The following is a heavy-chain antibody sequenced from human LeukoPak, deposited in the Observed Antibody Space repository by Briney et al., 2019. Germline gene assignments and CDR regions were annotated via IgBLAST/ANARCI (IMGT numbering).Heavy chain of an antibody. Sequence: GGSLRLSCAASGFTFSSYAMDWVRQAPGKGLEWVSTITTSDGNTYYADSVKGRFTVSRDNSKNTLFLQMNSLRAEDTAVYYCAKDGGLWVSAHWGDSWGRGTLVTVSS. D-gene: IGHD7-27*01. CDR1: GFTFSSYA. CDR2: ITTSDGNT. V-gene: IGHV3-23*01. CDR3: AKDGGLWVSAHWGDS. J-gene: IGHJ4*02.